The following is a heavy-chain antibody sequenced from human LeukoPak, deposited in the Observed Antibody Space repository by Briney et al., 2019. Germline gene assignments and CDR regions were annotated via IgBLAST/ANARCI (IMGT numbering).Heavy chain of an antibody. D-gene: IGHD3-22*01. Sequence: GGSLRLSCAASGFTFSSYGMHWVRQAPGKGLEWVAVISYDGSNKYYADSVKGRFTISRDNSKNTLYLQMSSLRAEDTAVYYCAKALYYYDSSGYHYRSGSVDYWGQGTLVTVSS. V-gene: IGHV3-30*18. CDR2: ISYDGSNK. J-gene: IGHJ4*02. CDR3: AKALYYYDSSGYHYRSGSVDY. CDR1: GFTFSSYG.